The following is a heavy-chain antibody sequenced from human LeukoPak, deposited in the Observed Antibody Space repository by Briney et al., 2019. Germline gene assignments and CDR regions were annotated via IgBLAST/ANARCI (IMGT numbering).Heavy chain of an antibody. CDR2: ISGSSGTI. CDR3: ARGGTMIRVPLGV. J-gene: IGHJ6*02. CDR1: GFTFSSYH. Sequence: PGGSLRLSCTASGFTFSSYHMNWVRQAPGTGLEWVSYISGSSGTIYYADSVRGRFTIYRDNAENSLYLQMNSLRIEDTAVYYCARGGTMIRVPLGVWGQGTTVTVSS. V-gene: IGHV3-48*04. D-gene: IGHD3-10*01.